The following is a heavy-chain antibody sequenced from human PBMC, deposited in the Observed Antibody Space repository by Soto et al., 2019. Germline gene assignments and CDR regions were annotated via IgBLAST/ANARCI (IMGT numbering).Heavy chain of an antibody. CDR1: GFPFSDFG. D-gene: IGHD3-22*01. CDR2: ISYDGSKR. CDR3: AKTATSFDDYDTVGYSSNDD. J-gene: IGHJ4*01. Sequence: GGSLRLSCEVSGFPFSDFGLDWGRQVPGKGLEWVAIISYDGSKRYYADSVKRRFTISRDNSKNTLYLQMNSLRAEDTAMYYCAKTATSFDDYDTVGYSSNDDWGPGTPVAV. V-gene: IGHV3-30*18.